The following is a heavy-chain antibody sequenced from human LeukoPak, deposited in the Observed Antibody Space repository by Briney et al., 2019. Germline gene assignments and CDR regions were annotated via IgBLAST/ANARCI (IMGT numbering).Heavy chain of an antibody. J-gene: IGHJ4*02. Sequence: PGGSLRLSCAASGFTFSDYYMSWIRQAPGKGLEWVSYISSSYTNYADSVKGRFTISRDNAKNSLYLQMNSLRAEDTAVYYCARGRSTSWMSSMGYWGQGTLVTVSS. D-gene: IGHD2-2*01. V-gene: IGHV3-11*06. CDR1: GFTFSDYY. CDR3: ARGRSTSWMSSMGY. CDR2: ISSSYT.